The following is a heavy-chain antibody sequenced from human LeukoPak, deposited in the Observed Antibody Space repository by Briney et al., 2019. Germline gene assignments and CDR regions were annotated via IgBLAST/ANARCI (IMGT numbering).Heavy chain of an antibody. CDR3: VKVTIYKTRRYYYSMSDI. J-gene: IGHJ3*02. Sequence: AGSLRLSCPPAALTLAKLSTECVSQAPGKGLQHVSAISSDGGSTNDANSVKGRFTISRDNSKNTLYLQMSIFRAEDTAVYNCVKVTIYKTRRYYYSMSDIGRQGTMVTVSS. CDR1: ALTLAKLS. D-gene: IGHD3-10*01. V-gene: IGHV3-64D*06. CDR2: ISSDGGST.